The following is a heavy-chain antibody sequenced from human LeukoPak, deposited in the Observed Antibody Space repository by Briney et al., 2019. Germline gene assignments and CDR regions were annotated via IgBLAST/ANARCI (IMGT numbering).Heavy chain of an antibody. CDR2: ISYDGSNK. V-gene: IGHV3-30-3*01. D-gene: IGHD3-10*01. CDR1: GFTFSSYA. J-gene: IGHJ4*02. CDR3: ARDSVAYGSGSYPNY. Sequence: GGSLRLSCAASGFTFSSYAMPWVRQAPGKGLEWVAVISYDGSNKYYADSVKGRFTISRDNSKNTLYLQMNSLRAEDTAVYYCARDSVAYGSGSYPNYWGQGTLVTVSS.